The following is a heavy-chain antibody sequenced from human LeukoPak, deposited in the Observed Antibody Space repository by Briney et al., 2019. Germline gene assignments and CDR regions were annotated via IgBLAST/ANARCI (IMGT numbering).Heavy chain of an antibody. D-gene: IGHD2-2*01. Sequence: GESLKISCKGSGYSFTSYWIAWVRQMPVKGLEWMGIIYPGDSDARYSSSFQGQVTISADKSISTAYLQWSSLKASDTAMYYCARQAYCSSTSCYEDYWGQGTLVTVSS. J-gene: IGHJ4*02. CDR3: ARQAYCSSTSCYEDY. CDR1: GYSFTSYW. V-gene: IGHV5-51*01. CDR2: IYPGDSDA.